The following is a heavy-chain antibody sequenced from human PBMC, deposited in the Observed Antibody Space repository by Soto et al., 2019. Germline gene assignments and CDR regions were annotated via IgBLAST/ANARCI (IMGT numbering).Heavy chain of an antibody. CDR1: GFTVSSNY. Sequence: EVQLVESGGGLVQPGGSLRLSCAASGFTVSSNYMSWVRQAPGKGLEWVSVIYSGGSTYYADSVKGRFTISRDNSKNTLYLQMNSLRAEDTAVYYCARAVWGYYFDYWGQGTLVTVSS. CDR3: ARAVWGYYFDY. V-gene: IGHV3-66*01. CDR2: IYSGGST. D-gene: IGHD1-20*01. J-gene: IGHJ4*02.